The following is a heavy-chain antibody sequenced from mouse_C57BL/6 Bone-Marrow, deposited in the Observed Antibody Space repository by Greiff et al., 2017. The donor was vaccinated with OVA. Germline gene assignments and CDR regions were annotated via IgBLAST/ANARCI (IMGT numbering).Heavy chain of an antibody. V-gene: IGHV5-2*01. Sequence: DVHLVESGGGLVQPGESLKLSCESNEYEFPSHDMPWVRKTPEKRLELVAAINSDGGSTYYPDTMERRFIISRDNTKKTLYLQMSSLRSEDTALYYCARLWLNWYFDVWGTGTTVTVSS. D-gene: IGHD2-2*01. J-gene: IGHJ1*03. CDR1: EYEFPSHD. CDR3: ARLWLNWYFDV. CDR2: INSDGGST.